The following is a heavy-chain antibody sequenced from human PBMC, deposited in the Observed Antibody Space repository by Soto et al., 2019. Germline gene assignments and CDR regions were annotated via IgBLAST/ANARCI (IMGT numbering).Heavy chain of an antibody. J-gene: IGHJ6*03. CDR1: GFSFSSYG. CDR2: ISYDGTNK. V-gene: IGHV3-30*18. Sequence: GGSLRLSCAASGFSFSSYGMEWVRQAPGKGLEWVALISYDGTNKYYADSVKGRFTVSRDNSKNTLYLQMNSLRAEDTAVYYCGNGYYYMEVWGKGTTVTVSS. CDR3: GNGYYYMEV.